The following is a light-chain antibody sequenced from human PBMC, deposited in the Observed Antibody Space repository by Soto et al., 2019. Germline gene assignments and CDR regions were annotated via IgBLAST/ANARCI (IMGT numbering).Light chain of an antibody. CDR2: RVI. CDR1: SSDIGRYDY. Sequence: QLVLTQPASMSGSPGQSITISCTGTSSDIGRYDYVSWYQQLPGKAPKLMIYRVINRPSGVSDRFSGSKSGNSASLSISGLHPDDEDTYFCGSYTSATTWVFGGGTQLTVL. J-gene: IGLJ3*02. V-gene: IGLV2-14*03. CDR3: GSYTSATTWV.